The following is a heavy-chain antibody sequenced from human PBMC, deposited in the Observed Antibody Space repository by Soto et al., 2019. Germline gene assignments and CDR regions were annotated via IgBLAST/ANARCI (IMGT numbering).Heavy chain of an antibody. D-gene: IGHD2-8*02. CDR3: AGEYWDYYYCMDF. CDR1: GGSISSGGYY. V-gene: IGHV4-31*03. J-gene: IGHJ6*02. Sequence: QVQLQESGPGLVKPSQTLSLTCTVSGGSISSGGYYWSSIRQHPGKGLEWIGYIYYIGSTYYNPSLTSRVTISVDTSKNQFALKLSSVTAADPAVYYCAGEYWDYYYCMDFWGQGTTVTVS. CDR2: IYYIGST.